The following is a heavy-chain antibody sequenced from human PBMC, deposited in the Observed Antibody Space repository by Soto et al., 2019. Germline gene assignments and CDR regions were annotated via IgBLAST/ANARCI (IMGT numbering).Heavy chain of an antibody. CDR3: ARLEGLATISYYFDF. CDR2: IYYSGST. Sequence: QLQLQESGPGLVKPSEALSLTCSVSGGSISGSSYYWGWIRQPPGKGLEWIGSIYYSGSTYYNPSLKSRVTISIDKSKNQFSLKLSSLTAADTAVYYCARLEGLATISYYFDFWGQGTLVTVSS. D-gene: IGHD3-9*01. V-gene: IGHV4-39*01. CDR1: GGSISGSSYY. J-gene: IGHJ4*02.